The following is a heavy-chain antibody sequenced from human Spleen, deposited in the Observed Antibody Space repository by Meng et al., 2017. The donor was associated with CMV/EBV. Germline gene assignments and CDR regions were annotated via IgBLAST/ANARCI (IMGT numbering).Heavy chain of an antibody. CDR2: IRHDGSNK. V-gene: IGHV3-30*02. J-gene: IGHJ1*01. D-gene: IGHD2-2*01. CDR3: AKVYCRTTSCYTEYFHH. Sequence: GESLKISCVASEFTFSSYDMSWVRQGPGKGLELVAFIRHDGSNKYYADSVKGRFTISRDNSKNTLFLQMNSLRTEDTAVFYCAKVYCRTTSCYTEYFHHWGQGTLVTVSS. CDR1: EFTFSSYD.